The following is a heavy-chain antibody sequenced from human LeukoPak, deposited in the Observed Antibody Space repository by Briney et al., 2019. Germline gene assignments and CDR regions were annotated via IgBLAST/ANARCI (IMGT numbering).Heavy chain of an antibody. CDR2: IKQDGSEK. J-gene: IGHJ4*02. V-gene: IGHV3-7*01. Sequence: PGGSLRLSCAASGFTFSSYWMSWVRQAPGKGLEWVANIKQDGSEKYYVDSVKGRFTISRDNAKNSLYLQMNSLRAEDTAVYYCARDPVYYDFWSGYYVCYFDYWGQGTLVTVSS. CDR1: GFTFSSYW. D-gene: IGHD3-3*01. CDR3: ARDPVYYDFWSGYYVCYFDY.